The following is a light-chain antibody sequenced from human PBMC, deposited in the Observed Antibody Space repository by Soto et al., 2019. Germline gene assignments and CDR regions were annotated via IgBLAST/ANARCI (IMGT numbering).Light chain of an antibody. V-gene: IGKV3-20*01. CDR2: GAS. Sequence: EIVLTQSPGTLSLSPVERATLSCRASQSVRSDYLAWYQQKPGQAPRLHIYGASTRATGIPDRFTGSGSGTDFTLTISRLEPEDFAVYYCQQYGSSPRTFGQGTKVE. CDR3: QQYGSSPRT. J-gene: IGKJ1*01. CDR1: QSVRSDY.